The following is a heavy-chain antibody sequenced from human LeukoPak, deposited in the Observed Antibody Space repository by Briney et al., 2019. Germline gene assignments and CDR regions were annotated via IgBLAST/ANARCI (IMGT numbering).Heavy chain of an antibody. Sequence: SETLSLTCTVSGGSISSSSYYWGWIRQPPGKGLEWIGSIYYSGSTYYNPSLKSRVTISVDTSKNQFSLKLSSVTAADTAVYYCARNYYGNDAFDIWGQGTMVTVSS. D-gene: IGHD3-10*01. J-gene: IGHJ3*02. CDR1: GGSISSSSYY. CDR2: IYYSGST. CDR3: ARNYYGNDAFDI. V-gene: IGHV4-39*01.